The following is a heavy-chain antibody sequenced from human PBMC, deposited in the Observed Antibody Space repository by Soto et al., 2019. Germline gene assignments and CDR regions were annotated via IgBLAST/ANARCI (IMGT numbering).Heavy chain of an antibody. D-gene: IGHD6-13*01. J-gene: IGHJ6*02. CDR1: GYTFTGYY. Sequence: ASVKVSCKASGYTFTGYYMHWVRQAPGQGLEWMGWINPNSGGTNYAQKFQGRVTMTTDTSTSTAYMELSRLRSDDTAVYYCARPFSSSWGGVGMDVWGQGTTVTVSS. V-gene: IGHV1-2*02. CDR3: ARPFSSSWGGVGMDV. CDR2: INPNSGGT.